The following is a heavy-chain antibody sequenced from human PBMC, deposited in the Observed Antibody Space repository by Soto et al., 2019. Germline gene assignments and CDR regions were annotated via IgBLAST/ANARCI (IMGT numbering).Heavy chain of an antibody. CDR3: ARVWRYSRSSDFDY. CDR2: ITPIFGTA. CDR1: GGTFSSYA. V-gene: IGHV1-69*13. D-gene: IGHD6-6*01. Sequence: GASVKVSCKASGGTFSSYAISWVRQAPGQGLEWMGGITPIFGTANYAQKFQGRVTITADESTSTAYMELSSLRSEDTAVYYCARVWRYSRSSDFDYWGQGTLVTGS. J-gene: IGHJ4*02.